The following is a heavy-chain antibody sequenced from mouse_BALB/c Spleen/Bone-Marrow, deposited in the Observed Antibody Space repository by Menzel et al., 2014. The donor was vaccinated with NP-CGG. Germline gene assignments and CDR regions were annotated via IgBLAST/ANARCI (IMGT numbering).Heavy chain of an antibody. CDR2: ISSGSSTI. J-gene: IGHJ2*01. D-gene: IGHD2-4*01. CDR3: ASDYDYFDY. V-gene: IGHV5-17*02. Sequence: EVQGVESGGGLVQPGGSRKLSCAASGFTFSSFGMHWVRQAPEKGLEWVAYISSGSSTIYYADTVKGRFTISRDNPKNTLFLQMTSLRSEDTAMYYCASDYDYFDYWGRGTTLTVSS. CDR1: GFTFSSFG.